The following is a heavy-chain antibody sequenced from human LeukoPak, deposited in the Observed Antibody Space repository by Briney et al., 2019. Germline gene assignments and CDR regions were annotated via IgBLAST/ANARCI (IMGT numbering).Heavy chain of an antibody. CDR1: GGSISSSSYY. V-gene: IGHV4-39*01. J-gene: IGHJ4*02. CDR3: ASHYYDSSGFYYIEDY. D-gene: IGHD3-22*01. Sequence: KPSETLSLTCTVPGGSISSSSYYLGWIRQPPGKGPEWIGSIHYSGSTYYNPSLKSRVTIYVDTSKNQFSLKLNSVTAADTAVYYCASHYYDSSGFYYIEDYWGQGTLVTVSS. CDR2: IHYSGST.